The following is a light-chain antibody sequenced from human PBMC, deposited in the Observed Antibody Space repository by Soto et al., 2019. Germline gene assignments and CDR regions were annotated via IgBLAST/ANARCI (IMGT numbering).Light chain of an antibody. J-gene: IGKJ4*01. CDR2: GAS. Sequence: EIVMTQSPATLYVSPGARATLSCRASQSVSNNLAWYQQEPGQAPRLLIHGASTRATGIPARFSGSGSGTEFTLTISSLQSEDFAVYYCQQYRNWPLTFGGGTKVEIK. V-gene: IGKV3-15*01. CDR3: QQYRNWPLT. CDR1: QSVSNN.